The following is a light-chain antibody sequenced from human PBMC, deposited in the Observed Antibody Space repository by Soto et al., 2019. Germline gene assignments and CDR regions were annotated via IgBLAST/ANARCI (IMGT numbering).Light chain of an antibody. CDR3: STWDDSLNGPL. J-gene: IGLJ2*01. Sequence: QSVLTQPPSASGTPGQRVTISCSGSSSNIGGNTVNWYQKVPGAAPKLIIFSNSQPPSGVPDRYSGSKSGPSASLAIGGLQSEDEADYYCSTWDDSLNGPLFGGGTKVTVL. V-gene: IGLV1-44*01. CDR2: SNS. CDR1: SSNIGGNT.